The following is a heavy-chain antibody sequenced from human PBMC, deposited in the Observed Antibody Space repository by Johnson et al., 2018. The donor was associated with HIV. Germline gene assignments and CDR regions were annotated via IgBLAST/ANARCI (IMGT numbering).Heavy chain of an antibody. J-gene: IGHJ3*02. CDR2: ISRSGSTI. D-gene: IGHD1-1*01. V-gene: IGHV3-11*04. Sequence: QVQLVESGGGLVKPGGSLRLSCAASGFTFSDYYMSWIRQAPGKGLEWVSNISRSGSTIYHADSVKGRLIISRDNAKNSLYLQMSSLRAEDTAVYYCASPAAGNGGAFDIWGQGTMVTVSS. CDR3: ASPAAGNGGAFDI. CDR1: GFTFSDYY.